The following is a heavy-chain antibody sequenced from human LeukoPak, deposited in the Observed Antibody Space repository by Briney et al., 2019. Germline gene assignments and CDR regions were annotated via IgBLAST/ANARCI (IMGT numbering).Heavy chain of an antibody. V-gene: IGHV4-59*01. J-gene: IGHJ6*02. CDR2: IYYSGRT. CDR3: ARDNWNYGSSMDV. Sequence: SETLSLTCTVSGGSISSYYWTWIRQPPGKGLEWIGYIYYSGRTSYNPSLESRVTISVDTSRNQFSLKLSSVTAADTAVYYCARDNWNYGSSMDVWGQGTTVTVSS. D-gene: IGHD1-7*01. CDR1: GGSISSYY.